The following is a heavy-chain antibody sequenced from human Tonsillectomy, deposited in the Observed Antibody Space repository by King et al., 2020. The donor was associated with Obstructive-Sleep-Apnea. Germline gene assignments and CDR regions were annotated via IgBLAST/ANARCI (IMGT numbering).Heavy chain of an antibody. Sequence: VQLVQSGGGVAQPGRPLSLSFPASGFPSRSFSLPWFGKAPGKGRGGLEVLSFNGTKKYYANSVKGGFTISRDNSKNTLYLQMNSLRAEDTAVYYCARDLVLLWFGELLSDYYYYGMDVWGQGTTVTVSS. CDR2: LSFNGTKK. CDR3: ARDLVLLWFGELLSDYYYYGMDV. J-gene: IGHJ6*02. V-gene: IGHV3-30-3*01. CDR1: GFPSRSFS. D-gene: IGHD3-10*01.